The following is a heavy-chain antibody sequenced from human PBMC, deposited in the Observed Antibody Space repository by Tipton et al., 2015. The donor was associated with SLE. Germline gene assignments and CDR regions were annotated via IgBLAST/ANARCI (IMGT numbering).Heavy chain of an antibody. J-gene: IGHJ6*02. CDR2: VHYSGKT. CDR1: GDSITSSGNYF. CDR3: ARGMVTWRGAIIGVDV. V-gene: IGHV4-39*07. Sequence: TLSLTCTVSGDSITSSGNYFWSWIRQPPGKGLEWIGSVHYSGKTYYNPSLKSRVTISIDPAKNQFSQKLTSVTAADTAVYYCARGMVTWRGAIIGVDVWGQGTTVNVSS. D-gene: IGHD2-21*02.